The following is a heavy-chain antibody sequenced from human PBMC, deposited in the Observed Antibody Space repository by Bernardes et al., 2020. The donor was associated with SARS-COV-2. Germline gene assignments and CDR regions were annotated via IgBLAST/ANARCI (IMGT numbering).Heavy chain of an antibody. Sequence: GGSLRLSRAASGFAFKNYGMHWVRQTQGKRPEWLAVISYEGSQKRYADSLEGRFSISRDFSTNTLYLHMNSLRPEDTAVYYCVKVSNIFWFGEGRGLFDYWGQGT. CDR1: GFAFKNYG. V-gene: IGHV3-30*18. CDR3: VKVSNIFWFGEGRGLFDY. CDR2: ISYEGSQK. J-gene: IGHJ4*02. D-gene: IGHD3-10*01.